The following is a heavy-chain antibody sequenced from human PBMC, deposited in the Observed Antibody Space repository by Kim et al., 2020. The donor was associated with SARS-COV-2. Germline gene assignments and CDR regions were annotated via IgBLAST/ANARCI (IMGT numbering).Heavy chain of an antibody. J-gene: IGHJ5*02. V-gene: IGHV3-9*01. CDR3: AKDIGGLYSYGYDH. CDR1: GFTFDDYA. D-gene: IGHD5-18*01. Sequence: GGSLRLSCAASGFTFDDYAMHWVRQAPGKGLEWVSGISWNSGSIGYADSVKGRFTISRDNAKNSLYLQMNSLRAEDTALYYCAKDIGGLYSYGYDHWGQGTLVTVSS. CDR2: ISWNSGSI.